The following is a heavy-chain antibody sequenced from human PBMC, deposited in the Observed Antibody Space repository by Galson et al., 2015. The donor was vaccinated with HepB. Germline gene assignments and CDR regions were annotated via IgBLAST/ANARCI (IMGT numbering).Heavy chain of an antibody. CDR3: ARMLDSTPYYGMDV. CDR1: GFSLSTSGMC. J-gene: IGHJ6*02. D-gene: IGHD2-2*03. V-gene: IGHV2-70*01. Sequence: PALVKPTQTLTLTCTFSGFSLSTSGMCVSWIRQPPGKALEWLALIDWDDDKYYSTSLKTRLTISKDTSKNQVVLTMTNMDPVDTATYYCARMLDSTPYYGMDVWGQGTTVTVSS. CDR2: IDWDDDK.